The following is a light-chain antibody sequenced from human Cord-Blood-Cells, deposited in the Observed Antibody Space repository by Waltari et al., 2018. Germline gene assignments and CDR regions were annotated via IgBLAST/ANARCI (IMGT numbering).Light chain of an antibody. V-gene: IGLV2-14*01. J-gene: IGLJ1*01. CDR2: EVS. Sequence: QSALTQPASVSGSPGQSITISCTGTSSDVGGYNYDSWYQQHPGKAPKLMIYEVSNRPSGVSKRFAGSKSGNTASLTISGLQAEDEADYYCSSYTSSSTYVFGTGTKVTVL. CDR1: SSDVGGYNY. CDR3: SSYTSSSTYV.